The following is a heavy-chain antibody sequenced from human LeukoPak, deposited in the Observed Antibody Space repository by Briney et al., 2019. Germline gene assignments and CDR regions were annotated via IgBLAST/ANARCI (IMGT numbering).Heavy chain of an antibody. J-gene: IGHJ3*02. CDR2: IYYSGGT. CDR3: ARQLRFLEWFDAFDI. V-gene: IGHV4-39*01. D-gene: IGHD3-3*01. Sequence: PSENLSLTCTVSGGSISSSSYYWGWIRQPPGKGLEWIGSIYYSGGTYYNPSLKSRVTISVDTSKNQFSLKLSSVTAADTAVYYCARQLRFLEWFDAFDIWGQGTMVTVSS. CDR1: GGSISSSSYY.